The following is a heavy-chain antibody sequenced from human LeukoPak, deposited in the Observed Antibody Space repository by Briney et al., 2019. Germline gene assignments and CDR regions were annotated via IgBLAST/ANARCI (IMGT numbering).Heavy chain of an antibody. J-gene: IGHJ4*02. V-gene: IGHV1-2*02. CDR2: INPNSGGT. CDR1: GYTFTGYY. Sequence: EASVKVSCKASGYTFTGYYMHWVRQAPGQGLEWMGWINPNSGGTNYAQKFQGRVTMTRDTSISTAYMELRSLRSDDTAVYYCARGGIGYDYVWGSYRSIQNDYWGQGTLVTVSS. D-gene: IGHD3-16*02. CDR3: ARGGIGYDYVWGSYRSIQNDY.